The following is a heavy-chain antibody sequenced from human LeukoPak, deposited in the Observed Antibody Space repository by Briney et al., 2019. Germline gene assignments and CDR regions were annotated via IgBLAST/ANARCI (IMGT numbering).Heavy chain of an antibody. V-gene: IGHV4-39*07. CDR2: ISNSGNT. CDR1: GGSISSSTYS. J-gene: IGHJ4*02. Sequence: PKETLSLICSVSGGSISSSTYSGGWIRQPPEKGLEWIGTISNSGNTYYNPSLQSRVTISVDTSKNQFYLNLSTVTAADTAVYYCVLRYCSGGSCHFEDYLGQGTLVSVSS. CDR3: VLRYCSGGSCHFEDY. D-gene: IGHD2-15*01.